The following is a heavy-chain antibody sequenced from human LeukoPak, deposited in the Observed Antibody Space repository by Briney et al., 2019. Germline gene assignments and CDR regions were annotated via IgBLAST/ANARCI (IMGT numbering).Heavy chain of an antibody. V-gene: IGHV3-7*01. CDR1: GFTFSLYW. D-gene: IGHD3-3*01. Sequence: GGSLRLSCAASGFTFSLYWMTWVRQAPGKGLEWVANMKPDGSQKYYVDSVKGRFTISRDNAKNSLYLQMNSLSAEDTAMYYCATPPITIFGVVPDYWGQGTLVTVSS. CDR2: MKPDGSQK. CDR3: ATPPITIFGVVPDY. J-gene: IGHJ4*02.